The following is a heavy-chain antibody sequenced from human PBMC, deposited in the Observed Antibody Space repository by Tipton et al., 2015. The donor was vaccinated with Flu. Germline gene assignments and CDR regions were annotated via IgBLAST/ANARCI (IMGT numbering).Heavy chain of an antibody. CDR1: GGSVSSGSYY. V-gene: IGHV4-61*01. Sequence: TLSLTCTVSGGSVSSGSYYWSWIRQPPGKGLEWIGYIYYSGSTNYNPSLKSRVTISVDTSKNQFSLKLSSVTAADTAVYYCARDRRRFLEWLNWFDPWGQGTLVTVSS. J-gene: IGHJ5*02. CDR3: ARDRRRFLEWLNWFDP. D-gene: IGHD3-3*01. CDR2: IYYSGST.